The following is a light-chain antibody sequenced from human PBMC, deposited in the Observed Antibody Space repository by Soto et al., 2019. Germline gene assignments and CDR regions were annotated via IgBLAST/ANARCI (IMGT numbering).Light chain of an antibody. V-gene: IGKV4-1*01. Sequence: DIVMTQSPDSLAVSLGERATINCKSSQSVLYSSNNENYLAWYQQKPGQPPSLLIYWASTRESGVPDRFSGSGSRTDFTLTISSLQAEDVAVYYCQQYYSTPPTFGQGTKVEIK. J-gene: IGKJ1*01. CDR1: QSVLYSSNNENY. CDR2: WAS. CDR3: QQYYSTPPT.